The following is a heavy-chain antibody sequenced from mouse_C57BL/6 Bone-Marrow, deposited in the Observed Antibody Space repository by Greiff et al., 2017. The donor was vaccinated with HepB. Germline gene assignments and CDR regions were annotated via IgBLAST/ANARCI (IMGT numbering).Heavy chain of an antibody. CDR1: GYAFSSSW. D-gene: IGHD1-1*01. Sequence: VQLQQSGPELVKPGASVKISCKASGYAFSSSWMNWVKQRPGKGLEWIGRIYPGDGDTNYNGKFKGKATLTADKSSSTAYMQLSCLTSEDSAVYFCARGDGSSYYAMDYWGQGTSVTVSS. J-gene: IGHJ4*01. CDR3: ARGDGSSYYAMDY. V-gene: IGHV1-82*01. CDR2: IYPGDGDT.